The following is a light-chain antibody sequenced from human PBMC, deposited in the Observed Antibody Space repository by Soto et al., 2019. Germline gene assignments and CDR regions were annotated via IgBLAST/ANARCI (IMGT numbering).Light chain of an antibody. CDR3: QQSYSTPPYT. V-gene: IGKV1-39*01. CDR2: AAS. J-gene: IGKJ2*01. Sequence: DIQMTPSPSSLSASVGDRVTITCRASQSISSYLNWYQQKPGKAPKLLIYAASSLQSGVPSRFRGSGSGTDFTLTISSLQPEDFATYYCQQSYSTPPYTFGQGTKLEIK. CDR1: QSISSY.